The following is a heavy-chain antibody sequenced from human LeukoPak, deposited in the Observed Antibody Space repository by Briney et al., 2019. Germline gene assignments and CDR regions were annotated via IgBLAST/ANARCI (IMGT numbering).Heavy chain of an antibody. CDR1: GGSISSGSYY. D-gene: IGHD4-17*01. CDR3: ARVVGTVTTGWYFDL. Sequence: PSETLSLTCTVSGGSISSGSYYWSWIRQPAGKGLEWIGRIYTSGSTNYNPSLQRRVTISVDTSKNQFSLKLSSVTAADTAVYYCARVVGTVTTGWYFDLWGRGTLVTVSS. CDR2: IYTSGST. V-gene: IGHV4-61*02. J-gene: IGHJ2*01.